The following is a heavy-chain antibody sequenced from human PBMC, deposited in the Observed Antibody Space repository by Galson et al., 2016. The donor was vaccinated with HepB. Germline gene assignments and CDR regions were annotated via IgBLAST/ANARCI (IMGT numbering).Heavy chain of an antibody. CDR2: TYYRTKWYD. V-gene: IGHV6-1*01. CDR3: ARGWRGYSALLFDY. CDR1: GDSVSSNSAT. J-gene: IGHJ4*02. D-gene: IGHD5-24*01. Sequence: CAISGDSVSSNSATWNWIRQSPSRGLEYLGRTYYRTKWYDDYGVSVKSRININPDTSKNQFSLQLNSVTPEETAVYYRARGWRGYSALLFDYWGQGTLVTGSS.